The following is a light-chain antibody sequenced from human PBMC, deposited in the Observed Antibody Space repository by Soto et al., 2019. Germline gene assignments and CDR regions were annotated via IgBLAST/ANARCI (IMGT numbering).Light chain of an antibody. J-gene: IGLJ1*01. CDR2: HVS. CDR1: SSDIGAYNY. Sequence: QSVLTQPRSVSGSPGQSVTISCTGTSSDIGAYNYVPWYQQHPDKAPKLMIYHVSKRPSGVPDRFSGSKSGNAASLTISGLQAEDEADYYCCTDAGTYKVFGTGTKVTVL. CDR3: CTDAGTYKV. V-gene: IGLV2-11*01.